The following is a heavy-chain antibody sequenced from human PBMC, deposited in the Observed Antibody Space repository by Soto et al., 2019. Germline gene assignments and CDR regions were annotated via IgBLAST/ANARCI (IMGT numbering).Heavy chain of an antibody. V-gene: IGHV1-69*13. Sequence: GASVKVSCKASGGTFSSYAISWVRQAPGQGLEWMGGIIPIFGTANYAQKFQGRVTITADESTSTAYMELSSLRSEDTAVYYCARPLGYCSSTSCVPGITTVRGGLYGMDVWGQGTTVTVSS. CDR2: IIPIFGTA. D-gene: IGHD2-2*01. CDR3: ARPLGYCSSTSCVPGITTVRGGLYGMDV. CDR1: GGTFSSYA. J-gene: IGHJ6*02.